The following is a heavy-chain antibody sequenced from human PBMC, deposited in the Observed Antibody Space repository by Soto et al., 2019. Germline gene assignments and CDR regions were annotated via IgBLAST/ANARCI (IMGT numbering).Heavy chain of an antibody. CDR3: AKGGYSSSLLSGPNFDY. CDR2: ISGSGGST. V-gene: IGHV3-23*01. J-gene: IGHJ4*02. D-gene: IGHD6-6*01. Sequence: GGSLRLSCAASGFIFSNYAMSWVRQAPGKGLEWVSAISGSGGSTYYADSVKGRFTISRDNSKSTVYLQMNSLRAEDTAVYFCAKGGYSSSLLSGPNFDYWGQGTLVTVSS. CDR1: GFIFSNYA.